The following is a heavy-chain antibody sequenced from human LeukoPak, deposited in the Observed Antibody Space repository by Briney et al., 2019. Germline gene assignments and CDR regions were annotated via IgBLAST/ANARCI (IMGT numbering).Heavy chain of an antibody. V-gene: IGHV1-18*01. CDR3: ARDVGEGYCSGSSCSDY. CDR1: GYTFTNYA. J-gene: IGHJ4*02. CDR2: ISAYSGNT. D-gene: IGHD2-15*01. Sequence: ASVKASCKASGYTFTNYAISWVRQAPGQGLEWMGWISAYSGNTNYAQKLQGRVTMTTDTSTSTAYMELRSLRSDDTAVYYCARDVGEGYCSGSSCSDYWGQGTLVTVSS.